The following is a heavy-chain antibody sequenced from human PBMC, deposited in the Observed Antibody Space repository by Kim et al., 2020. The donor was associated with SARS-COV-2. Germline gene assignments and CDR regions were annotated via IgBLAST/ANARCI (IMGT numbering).Heavy chain of an antibody. J-gene: IGHJ5*02. D-gene: IGHD2-2*01. CDR2: IYYSGST. V-gene: IGHV4-39*07. Sequence: SETLSLTCTVSGGSISSSSYYWGWIRQPPGKGLEWIGSIYYSGSTYYNPSLKSRVTISVDTSKNQFSLKLSSVTAADTAVYYCAREGLVVVPVFDPWGQG. CDR1: GGSISSSSYY. CDR3: AREGLVVVPVFDP.